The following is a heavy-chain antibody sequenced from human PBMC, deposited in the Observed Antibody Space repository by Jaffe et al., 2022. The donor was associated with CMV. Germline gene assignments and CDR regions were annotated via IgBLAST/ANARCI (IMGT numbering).Heavy chain of an antibody. D-gene: IGHD2-2*01. CDR3: ARWIAGTTRDYYYYGMDV. Sequence: QVQLVQSGAEVKKPGSSVKVSCKASGGTFSSYAISWVRQAPGQGLEWMGGIIPIFGTANYAQKFQGRVTITADESTSTAYMELSSLRSEDTAVYYCARWIAGTTRDYYYYGMDVWGQGTTVTVSS. CDR1: GGTFSSYA. V-gene: IGHV1-69*01. CDR2: IIPIFGTA. J-gene: IGHJ6*02.